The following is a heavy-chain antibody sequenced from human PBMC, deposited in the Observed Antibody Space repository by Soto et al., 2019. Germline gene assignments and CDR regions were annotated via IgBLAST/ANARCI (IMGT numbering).Heavy chain of an antibody. Sequence: QVQLVQSGAEVKKPGASVKVSCKAPGDTFTSYYLNWVRQAPGQGLEWMGVINPNGGSTKYAQKFQGRITMTRDTSRSTVYRERSSLRSEDTAVYYCARSSGGNFGIIIEGSNWFDPWGQGTLVTVSS. J-gene: IGHJ5*02. CDR2: INPNGGST. V-gene: IGHV1-46*01. D-gene: IGHD3-3*01. CDR1: GDTFTSYY. CDR3: ARSSGGNFGIIIEGSNWFDP.